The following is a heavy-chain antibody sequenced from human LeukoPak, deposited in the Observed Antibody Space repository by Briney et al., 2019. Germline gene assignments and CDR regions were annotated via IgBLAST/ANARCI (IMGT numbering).Heavy chain of an antibody. CDR2: IYPDDSDT. J-gene: IGHJ4*02. D-gene: IGHD4-23*01. CDR3: ARRSYGGKDFDY. V-gene: IGHV5-51*01. Sequence: GESLKISCQGSGYIFTSYWITWVRQMPGKGLEWMGIIYPDDSDTKYSPSFQGQVTISADKSISTAYLQWSSLKASDTAMYYCARRSYGGKDFDYWGQGTLVTVSS. CDR1: GYIFTSYW.